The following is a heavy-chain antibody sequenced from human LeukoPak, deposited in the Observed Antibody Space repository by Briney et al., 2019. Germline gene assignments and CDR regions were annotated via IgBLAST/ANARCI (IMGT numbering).Heavy chain of an antibody. CDR1: GFTFSSYW. D-gene: IGHD6-13*01. Sequence: PGGCLRLSCAASGFTFSSYWMSWVRQAPGKGLEWVGNIKQDGSEEVYVDSVKGRFTISRDNAKSLLFLQLNTLRAEDTAVYYCARDPYSRTWSCGMDVWGQGTTVTVSS. J-gene: IGHJ6*02. CDR3: ARDPYSRTWSCGMDV. V-gene: IGHV3-7*05. CDR2: IKQDGSEE.